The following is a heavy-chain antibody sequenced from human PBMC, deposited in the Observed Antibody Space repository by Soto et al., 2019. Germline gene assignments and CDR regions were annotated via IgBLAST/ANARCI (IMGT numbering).Heavy chain of an antibody. CDR3: ARTIGREFDY. V-gene: IGHV3-64*01. J-gene: IGHJ4*02. Sequence: GGSLRLSCAASGFTFGNYAFIWVRQAPGKGLEYVSAISSNGGSTYYANSVKGRFTISRDNSKNTLYLQMGSLRAEDMAVYYCARTIGREFDYWGQGTLVTVSS. D-gene: IGHD3-3*01. CDR2: ISSNGGST. CDR1: GFTFGNYA.